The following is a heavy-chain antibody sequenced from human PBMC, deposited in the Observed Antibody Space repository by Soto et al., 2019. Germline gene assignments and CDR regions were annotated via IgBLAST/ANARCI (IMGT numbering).Heavy chain of an antibody. CDR3: AKAMVPYSGYEYYFDY. CDR2: ISGSGGST. V-gene: IGHV3-23*01. CDR1: GFTFSSYA. D-gene: IGHD5-12*01. Sequence: HPGGSLRLSCAASGFTFSSYAMSWVRQAPGKGLEWVSAISGSGGSTYYADSVKGRFTISRDNSKNTLYLQMNSLRAEDTAVYYCAKAMVPYSGYEYYFDYWGQGTLVTVSS. J-gene: IGHJ4*02.